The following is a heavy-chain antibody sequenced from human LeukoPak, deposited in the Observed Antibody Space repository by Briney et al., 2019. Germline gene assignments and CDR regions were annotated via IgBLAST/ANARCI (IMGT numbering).Heavy chain of an antibody. CDR3: ARDQGRGAAASINRWFDP. D-gene: IGHD6-13*01. J-gene: IGHJ5*02. CDR2: INHSGST. CDR1: GGSFSGYY. V-gene: IGHV4-34*01. Sequence: SETLSLTCAVYGGSFSGYYWSWIRQPPGKGLEWIGEINHSGSTNYNPSLKSRVTISVDTSKNQFSLKLSSVTAADTAVYYCARDQGRGAAASINRWFDPWGQGTLVTVSS.